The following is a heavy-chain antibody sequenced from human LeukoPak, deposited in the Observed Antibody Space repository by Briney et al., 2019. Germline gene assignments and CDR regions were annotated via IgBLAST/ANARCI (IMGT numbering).Heavy chain of an antibody. CDR2: IYYSGST. V-gene: IGHV4-39*01. Sequence: SETLSLTCTVSGGSISSSSYYWGWIRQPPGKGLEWIGSIYYSGSTYYNPSLKSRVTISVDTSKNQFSLKLSSVTAADTAVYYCARHLSGSYNYYYYYGMDVWGQGTTVTVSS. CDR3: ARHLSGSYNYYYYYGMDV. D-gene: IGHD1-26*01. CDR1: GGSISSSSYY. J-gene: IGHJ6*02.